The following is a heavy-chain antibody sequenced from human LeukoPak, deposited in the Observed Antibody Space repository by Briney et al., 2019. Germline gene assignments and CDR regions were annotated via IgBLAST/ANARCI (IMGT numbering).Heavy chain of an antibody. Sequence: GGSLRLSCAASGFTFSSYAMSWVRQAPGKGLERVSAISGSGGSTYYADSVKGRFTISRDNSKNTLYLQMNSLRAEDTAVYYCAKQYSSSSGVFDYWGQGTLVTVSS. J-gene: IGHJ4*02. CDR3: AKQYSSSSGVFDY. D-gene: IGHD6-13*01. V-gene: IGHV3-23*01. CDR1: GFTFSSYA. CDR2: ISGSGGST.